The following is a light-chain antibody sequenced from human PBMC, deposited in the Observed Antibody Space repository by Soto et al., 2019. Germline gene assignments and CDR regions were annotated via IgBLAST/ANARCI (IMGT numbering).Light chain of an antibody. V-gene: IGLV1-40*01. Sequence: QSVLTQPPSVSGAPGQRVTISCTGSSSNIGRGYDVHWYQQFPGSAPRLLLSGDSNRPSGVPDRFSGSRSGTSASLAITGLQAEDEADYYCQSYDNSLTEWVFGGGTKVTVL. CDR2: GDS. CDR1: SSNIGRGYD. CDR3: QSYDNSLTEWV. J-gene: IGLJ3*02.